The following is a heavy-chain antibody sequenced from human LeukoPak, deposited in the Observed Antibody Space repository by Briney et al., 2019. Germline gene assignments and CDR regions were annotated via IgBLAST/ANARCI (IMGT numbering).Heavy chain of an antibody. D-gene: IGHD2-2*01. J-gene: IGHJ4*02. Sequence: TGGSLRLSCAASGFTFSSYWMHWVRQAPGKGLVWVSRINTDGSSTSYADSVKGRFTITRDNAKNTLYLQMNSLRAEDTAVYYCARDDSDIVVVPALDYWGQGTLVTVSS. CDR1: GFTFSSYW. CDR3: ARDDSDIVVVPALDY. V-gene: IGHV3-74*01. CDR2: INTDGSST.